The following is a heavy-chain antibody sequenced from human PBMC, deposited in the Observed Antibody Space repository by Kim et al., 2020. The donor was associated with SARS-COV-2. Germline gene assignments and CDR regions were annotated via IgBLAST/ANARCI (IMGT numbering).Heavy chain of an antibody. J-gene: IGHJ3*02. V-gene: IGHV1-3*01. D-gene: IGHD1-26*01. Sequence: QKFQGRVTITRDTSASTAYMELSSLRSEDTAVYYCARVGDSGSYPDAFDIWGQGTMVTVSS. CDR3: ARVGDSGSYPDAFDI.